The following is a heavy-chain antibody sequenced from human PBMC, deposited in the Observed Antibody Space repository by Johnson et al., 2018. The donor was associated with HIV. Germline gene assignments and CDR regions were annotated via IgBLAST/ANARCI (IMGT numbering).Heavy chain of an antibody. CDR1: GFTVSSNY. Sequence: VQLVETGGGLIQPGGSLRLSCAASGFTVSSNYMSWVRQAPGKGLEWVSVIYSGGSTYYADSVKGRLTISRDNSKNTLYLQMNSLRAEDTAVYYCASCITPDAFDIWGQGTMVTVSS. J-gene: IGHJ3*02. CDR3: ASCITPDAFDI. CDR2: IYSGGST. V-gene: IGHV3-53*02. D-gene: IGHD3-10*01.